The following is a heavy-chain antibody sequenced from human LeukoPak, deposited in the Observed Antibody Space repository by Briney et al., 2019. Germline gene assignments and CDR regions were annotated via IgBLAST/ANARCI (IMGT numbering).Heavy chain of an antibody. CDR3: ARESWLHSFFAY. D-gene: IGHD5-24*01. CDR2: IYYSGST. CDR1: GGSISSYY. V-gene: IGHV4-59*01. J-gene: IGHJ4*02. Sequence: PSETLSLTCTVSGGSISSYYWSWIRQPPGKGLEWIGYIYYSGSTNYNPSLKSRVTISVDTSKNQFSLKLSSVTAADTAVYYCARESWLHSFFAYWGQGTLVTVSS.